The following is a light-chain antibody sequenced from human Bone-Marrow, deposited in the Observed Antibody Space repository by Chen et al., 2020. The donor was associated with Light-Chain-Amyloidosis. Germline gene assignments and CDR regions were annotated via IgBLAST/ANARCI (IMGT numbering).Light chain of an antibody. V-gene: IGLV2-14*03. CDR3: GSYTTTNTLV. J-gene: IGLJ3*02. CDR1: KSNVGAHKY. CDR2: DVS. Sequence: QSALPQPASVSGSPGQSVPFPRPGSKSNVGAHKYVSWYQQSPGKAPKLSIYDVSHRPSGLSYRFSGSKSGNPASLTIYGLQAEDEADYYCGSYTTTNTLVFGGGTKLTVL.